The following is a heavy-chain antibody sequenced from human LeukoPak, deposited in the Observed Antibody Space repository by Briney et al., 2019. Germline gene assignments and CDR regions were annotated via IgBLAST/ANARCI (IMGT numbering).Heavy chain of an antibody. CDR1: GGSINSDY. J-gene: IGHJ2*01. CDR3: ARGAWYFDL. V-gene: IGHV4-59*01. CDR2: IYYSGST. Sequence: PSETLSLTCTVSGGSINSDYWSWIRQPPGKGLEWIGYIYYSGSTNYNPSLKSRVTISVDTSKNQFSLKLSSVTAADTAVYYCARGAWYFDLWGRGTLVTVSS.